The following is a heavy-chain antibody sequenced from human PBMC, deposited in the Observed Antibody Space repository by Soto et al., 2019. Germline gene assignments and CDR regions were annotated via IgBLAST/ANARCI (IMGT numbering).Heavy chain of an antibody. CDR1: GFNFSSFA. J-gene: IGHJ4*02. Sequence: PGGSLRLSCAGSGFNFSSFAMTWVRQAPGQGLEWVAVISYDGSNKYYADSVKGRFTISRDNSKNTLYLQINSLRAEDTAVYYCARGPSSLTRFDYWGQGTLVTVSS. CDR2: ISYDGSNK. CDR3: ARGPSSLTRFDY. V-gene: IGHV3-30-3*01. D-gene: IGHD2-2*01.